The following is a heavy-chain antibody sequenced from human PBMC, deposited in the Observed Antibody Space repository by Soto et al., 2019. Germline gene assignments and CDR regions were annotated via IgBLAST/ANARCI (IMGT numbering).Heavy chain of an antibody. CDR3: DRDREGAAFDI. CDR2: IGIVGDT. CDR1: GFSLSNYD. Sequence: PGGSLRLSCAASGFSLSNYDMHWVRQATGKGLEWVSGIGIVGDTYYPGSVKGRFTISRENAKNSLYLQMDSLTVGDTAVYFCDRDREGAAFDIWRQGKMVTVSS. V-gene: IGHV3-13*01. J-gene: IGHJ3*02.